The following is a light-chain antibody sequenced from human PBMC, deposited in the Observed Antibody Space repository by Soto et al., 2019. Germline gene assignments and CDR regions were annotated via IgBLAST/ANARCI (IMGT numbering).Light chain of an antibody. V-gene: IGLV2-14*01. CDR2: EVS. CDR1: SSDVGGYHY. J-gene: IGLJ1*01. Sequence: QSVLTQPASVSGSPGQSITISCTGTSSDVGGYHYVSWYQQHPGKAPKLMIYEVSNRPSGVSNRFSGSKSGNTASLTISGLLAEDEADYFCTSSTSDSLYVFGTGTKVTVL. CDR3: TSSTSDSLYV.